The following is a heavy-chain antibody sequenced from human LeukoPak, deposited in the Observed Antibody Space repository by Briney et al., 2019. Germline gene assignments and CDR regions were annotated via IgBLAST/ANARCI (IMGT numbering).Heavy chain of an antibody. CDR1: GYTFTSYD. J-gene: IGHJ5*02. D-gene: IGHD3-10*01. CDR3: ARVPRRGDQFDP. CDR2: MNPNSGNT. V-gene: IGHV1-8*01. Sequence: ASVKVSCKASGYTFTSYDINWVRQATGQGLEWMGWMNPNSGNTGYAQKFQGRVTMARSPSITTAYMELTSLTYEDTAVYYCARVPRRGDQFDPWGQGTLVTVSS.